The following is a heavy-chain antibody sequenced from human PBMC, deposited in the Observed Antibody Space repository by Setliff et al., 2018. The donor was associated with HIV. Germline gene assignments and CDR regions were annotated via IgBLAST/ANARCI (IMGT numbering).Heavy chain of an antibody. CDR1: GFTFDDYG. Sequence: GGSLRLSCAASGFTFDDYGMSWVRQAPGKGLEWVSGINWNGGSAGYADSVKGRFTISRDNAKKSLYLQMNSLRAEDTALYYCARAYPVAYYYDSSGYSGFAFDIWGQGTMVTVSS. V-gene: IGHV3-20*04. CDR3: ARAYPVAYYYDSSGYSGFAFDI. CDR2: INWNGGSA. D-gene: IGHD3-22*01. J-gene: IGHJ3*02.